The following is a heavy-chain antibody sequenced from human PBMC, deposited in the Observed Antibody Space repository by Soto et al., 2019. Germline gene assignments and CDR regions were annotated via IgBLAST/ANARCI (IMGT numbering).Heavy chain of an antibody. Sequence: LRLSCAASGFTFSSYWMHWVRQAPGKGLVWVSRINSDGSSTSYADSVKGRFTISRDNAKNTLYLQMNSLRAEDTAVYYCARGDIVATIFYYYYGMDVWGQGTTVTVSS. D-gene: IGHD5-12*01. J-gene: IGHJ6*02. CDR2: INSDGSST. CDR3: ARGDIVATIFYYYYGMDV. CDR1: GFTFSSYW. V-gene: IGHV3-74*01.